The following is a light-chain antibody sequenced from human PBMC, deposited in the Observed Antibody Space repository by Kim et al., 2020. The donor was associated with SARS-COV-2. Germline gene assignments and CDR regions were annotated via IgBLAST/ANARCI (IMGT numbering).Light chain of an antibody. CDR3: AAWDDSLSAYV. Sequence: GQRVTISCSGSSSTIRSNAVNWYQQLPGTAPKLLIYSNNQRPSGVPDRFSGSKSGTSASLAISGLQSEDEADYYCAAWDDSLSAYVFGTGTKVTVL. V-gene: IGLV1-44*01. CDR1: SSTIRSNA. J-gene: IGLJ1*01. CDR2: SNN.